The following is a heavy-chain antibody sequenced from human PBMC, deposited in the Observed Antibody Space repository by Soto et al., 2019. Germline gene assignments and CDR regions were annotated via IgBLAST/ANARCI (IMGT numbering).Heavy chain of an antibody. J-gene: IGHJ6*02. D-gene: IGHD2-8*01. CDR2: INPKSGGT. Sequence: ASVKVSCKASGYSFTDYHIHWVRQAPGQGLEWLGRINPKSGGTSTAQKFQGWVTMTTDTSISTASMELTRLTSDDTAIYYCARGDSTDCSNGVCSFFYNHDMDVWGQGTMVTVSS. V-gene: IGHV1-2*04. CDR3: ARGDSTDCSNGVCSFFYNHDMDV. CDR1: GYSFTDYH.